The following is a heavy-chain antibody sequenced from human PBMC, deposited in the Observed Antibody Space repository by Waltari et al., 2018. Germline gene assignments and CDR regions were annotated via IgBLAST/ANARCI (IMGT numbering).Heavy chain of an antibody. J-gene: IGHJ4*02. CDR3: ARTILRGYSYGSPKGTGFDY. CDR1: GGTFSSYA. Sequence: QVQLVQSGAEVKKPGSSVKVSCKASGGTFSSYAISWVRQAPGQGLEWMGRIIPIFGTANYAQKFQGRVTITADKSTSTAYMELSSLRSEDTAVYYCARTILRGYSYGSPKGTGFDYWGQGTLVTVSS. D-gene: IGHD5-18*01. V-gene: IGHV1-69*08. CDR2: IIPIFGTA.